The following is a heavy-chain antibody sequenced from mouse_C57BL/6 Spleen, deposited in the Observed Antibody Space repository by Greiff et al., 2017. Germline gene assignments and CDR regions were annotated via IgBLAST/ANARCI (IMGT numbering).Heavy chain of an antibody. CDR1: GFSLTSYG. D-gene: IGHD2-3*01. CDR2: IWRGGST. CDR3: AKTPDGYYAWFAY. Sequence: QVQLQQSGPGLVQPSQSLSITCTVSGFSLTSYGVHWVRQSPGKGLEWLGVIWRGGSTDYNAAFMSRLSITKDNSKSQVFFKMNSLQADDTSIYYCAKTPDGYYAWFAYWGQGTLVTVSA. J-gene: IGHJ3*01. V-gene: IGHV2-5*01.